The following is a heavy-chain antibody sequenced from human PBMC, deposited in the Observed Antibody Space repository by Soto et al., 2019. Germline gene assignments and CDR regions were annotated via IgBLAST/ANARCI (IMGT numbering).Heavy chain of an antibody. D-gene: IGHD2-2*01. V-gene: IGHV4-30-4*01. Sequence: HVQLQESGPGLVKPSQTLSLTCSVSGDYIHVGGYYWTWIRQRPGKGLEWMGYIYYTGKTYYNPSLESRLTMSVDRSKNQFSLRLTSVTAADTAVYFCGRDLTSNANCSDPWGQGTLVTVSS. CDR3: GRDLTSNANCSDP. CDR2: IYYTGKT. J-gene: IGHJ5*02. CDR1: GDYIHVGGYY.